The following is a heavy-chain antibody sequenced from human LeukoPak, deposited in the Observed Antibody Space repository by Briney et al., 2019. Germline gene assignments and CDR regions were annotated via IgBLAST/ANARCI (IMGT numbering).Heavy chain of an antibody. J-gene: IGHJ4*02. V-gene: IGHV3-7*01. Sequence: PGGSLRLSCAASGFTFSSYWMSWVRQAPGKGLEWVANIREDGGEKYYVDSVRGRFTISRDNAKNSLYLQMNNLRAEDTAVYYCAREEAGGHVDYWGQGTLVTVSS. CDR1: GFTFSSYW. CDR2: IREDGGEK. D-gene: IGHD2-8*02. CDR3: AREEAGGHVDY.